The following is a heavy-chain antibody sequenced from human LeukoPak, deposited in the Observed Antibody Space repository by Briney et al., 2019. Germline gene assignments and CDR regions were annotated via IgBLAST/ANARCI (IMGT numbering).Heavy chain of an antibody. CDR1: GYTFTSYG. D-gene: IGHD3-10*01. CDR3: ARDLGDTYGSVGDFDY. CDR2: ISAYNGNT. J-gene: IGHJ4*02. V-gene: IGHV1-18*01. Sequence: ASVKVSCKASGYTFTSYGISWVRQAPGQGLEWMGWISAYNGNTNYAQKLQGRVTMTTDTSTSTAYMELRSLRSDDTAVYYCARDLGDTYGSVGDFDYWGQGTLVTVSS.